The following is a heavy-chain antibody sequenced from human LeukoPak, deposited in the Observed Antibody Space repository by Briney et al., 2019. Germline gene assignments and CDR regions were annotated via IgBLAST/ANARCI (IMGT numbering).Heavy chain of an antibody. CDR2: INPNSGGT. CDR3: AVQYYDILTGYLAPNFDY. Sequence: ASVKVSCKASGYTFTGYYMHWVRQAPGQGLEWMGRINPNSGGTNYAQKFQGRVTMTRDTSISTAYMELSRLRSDDTAVYYCAVQYYDILTGYLAPNFDYWGQGTLVPVSS. CDR1: GYTFTGYY. V-gene: IGHV1-2*06. J-gene: IGHJ4*02. D-gene: IGHD3-9*01.